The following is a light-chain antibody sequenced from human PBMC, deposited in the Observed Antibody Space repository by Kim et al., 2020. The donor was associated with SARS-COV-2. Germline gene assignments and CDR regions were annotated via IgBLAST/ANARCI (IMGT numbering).Light chain of an antibody. CDR1: QRVRSY. V-gene: IGKV3-11*01. Sequence: EIVLTQSPATLSLSPGERATLSCRASQRVRSYLAWYQQKPGQAPRLLIYDASNRATGIPARFSGSGSGTDFTLTISSLEPEDFAVYYCQQRSNWPLTFGGGTKVDIK. CDR2: DAS. CDR3: QQRSNWPLT. J-gene: IGKJ4*01.